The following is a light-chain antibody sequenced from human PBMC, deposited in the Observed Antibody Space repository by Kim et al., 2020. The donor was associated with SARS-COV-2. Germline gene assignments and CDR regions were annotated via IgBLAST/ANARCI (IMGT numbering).Light chain of an antibody. CDR3: QQYDLPPWT. V-gene: IGKV3-20*01. CDR1: QIVRSTS. J-gene: IGKJ1*01. CDR2: AAS. Sequence: STGKRTTLSCRTSQIVRSTSLAWYQHKPGQAPRLLIYAASNRATGIPDRFSGSGSERDFTLSISRLEPEDIAVFYCQQYDLPPWTFGQGTKVDIK.